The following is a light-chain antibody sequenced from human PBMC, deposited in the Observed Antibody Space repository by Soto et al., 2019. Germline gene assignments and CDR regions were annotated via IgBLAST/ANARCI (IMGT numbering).Light chain of an antibody. Sequence: QSALTQPASVSGSPGQSITISCTGTSSDVGGYTYVSWYQQHPGKAPKLMIYEVSNRPSGVSNRFSASKSGNTASLTISGLQAEDEADYYCGSYTSGSTRYVFGTGTKVTVL. J-gene: IGLJ1*01. CDR2: EVS. V-gene: IGLV2-14*01. CDR3: GSYTSGSTRYV. CDR1: SSDVGGYTY.